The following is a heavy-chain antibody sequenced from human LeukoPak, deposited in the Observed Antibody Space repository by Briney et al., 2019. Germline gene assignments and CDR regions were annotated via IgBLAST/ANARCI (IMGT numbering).Heavy chain of an antibody. CDR2: IYYSGSA. J-gene: IGHJ6*03. D-gene: IGHD4-11*01. V-gene: IGHV4-59*12. CDR1: GGSISSYY. Sequence: SETLSLTCTVSGGSISSYYWSWIRQPPGKGLEWIGYIYYSGSANYNPSLKSRVTISVDTSKNQFSLKLSSVTAADTAVYYCARDHSNYYYYYYYYMDVWGKGTTVTVSS. CDR3: ARDHSNYYYYYYYYMDV.